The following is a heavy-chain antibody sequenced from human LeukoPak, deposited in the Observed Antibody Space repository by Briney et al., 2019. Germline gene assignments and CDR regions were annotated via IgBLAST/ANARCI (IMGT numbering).Heavy chain of an antibody. CDR3: ARGMSATSGYLELEY. Sequence: PGGPLRLSCAASGFTYSSYAMSWVRQSPGKGLEWVSAISGSGGNTYSADSVKGRCTISRDNSLQTLFLHMNSLRAEDTAVYYCARGMSATSGYLELEYWGQGALVTVST. CDR2: ISGSGGNT. CDR1: GFTYSSYA. V-gene: IGHV3-23*01. D-gene: IGHD3-22*01. J-gene: IGHJ4*02.